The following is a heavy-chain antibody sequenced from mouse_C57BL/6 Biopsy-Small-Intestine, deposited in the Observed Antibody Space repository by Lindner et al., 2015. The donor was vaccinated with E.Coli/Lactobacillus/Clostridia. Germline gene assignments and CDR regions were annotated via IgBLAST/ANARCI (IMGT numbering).Heavy chain of an antibody. J-gene: IGHJ4*01. D-gene: IGHD2-1*01. CDR3: ARSGNYYAMDY. V-gene: IGHV1-81*01. Sequence: VQLQESGAELARPGASVKLSCKASGYTFTSYGISWVKQRTGQGLEWIGEIYPRSGNTYYNEKFKGKATLTADKSSSIAYMELRSLTSEDSAVYFCARSGNYYAMDYWGQGTSVTVSS. CDR1: GYTFTSYG. CDR2: IYPRSGNT.